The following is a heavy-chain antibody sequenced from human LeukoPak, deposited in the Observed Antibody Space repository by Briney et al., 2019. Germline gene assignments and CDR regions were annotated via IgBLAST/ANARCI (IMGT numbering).Heavy chain of an antibody. J-gene: IGHJ6*04. CDR3: AELGITMIGGV. CDR2: ISGSGGST. V-gene: IGHV3-23*01. Sequence: GGSLRLSCAASGFTFSGYAMSWVRQAPGKGLEWVSSISGSGGSTYYADSVKGRFTISRDNAKNSLYLQMNSLRAEDTAVYYCAELGITMIGGVWGKGTTVTISS. D-gene: IGHD3-10*02. CDR1: GFTFSGYA.